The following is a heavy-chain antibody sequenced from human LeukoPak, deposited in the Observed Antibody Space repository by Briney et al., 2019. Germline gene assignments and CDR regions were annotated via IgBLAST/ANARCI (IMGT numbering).Heavy chain of an antibody. V-gene: IGHV4-61*02. CDR3: ARFRRVGAGDY. CDR1: GGSITSGSYY. D-gene: IGHD3-16*01. CDR2: VYLSGST. J-gene: IGHJ4*02. Sequence: SQTLSLTCSVSGGSITSGSYYWSWIRQPAGKGLEWIGRVYLSGSTNDNPSLKSRVTISADTSKNQFSLKLSSVTAADTAVCYCARFRRVGAGDYWGQGTLVTVSS.